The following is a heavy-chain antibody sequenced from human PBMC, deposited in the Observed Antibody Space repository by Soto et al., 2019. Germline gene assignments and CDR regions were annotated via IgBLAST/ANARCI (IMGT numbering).Heavy chain of an antibody. J-gene: IGHJ4*02. D-gene: IGHD3-22*01. Sequence: QVHLVQSGAEVKKPGSSVKVSCKASGGTVSSYAITWVRQAPGKGLEWMGVFIPIFVSAHYAQKFQGRVTITADESTRTAYMELSGLRSEDTAIYYCARELSSDSTGFRGYDLWGQGTLVTVSS. CDR2: FIPIFVSA. V-gene: IGHV1-69*01. CDR3: ARELSSDSTGFRGYDL. CDR1: GGTVSSYA.